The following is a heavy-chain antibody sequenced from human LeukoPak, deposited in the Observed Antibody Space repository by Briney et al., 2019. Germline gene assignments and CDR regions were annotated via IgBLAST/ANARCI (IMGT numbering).Heavy chain of an antibody. CDR2: IYYSGST. CDR1: GGSISSYY. J-gene: IGHJ4*02. V-gene: IGHV4-59*01. Sequence: ETLSLTCTVSGGSISSYYWSWIRQPPGKGLAWIGYIYYSGSTNYNPSLKSRVTISVDTSKNQFSLKLSSVTAADTAVYYCARGVVIAPQTFDYWGQGTLVTVSS. D-gene: IGHD2-21*01. CDR3: ARGVVIAPQTFDY.